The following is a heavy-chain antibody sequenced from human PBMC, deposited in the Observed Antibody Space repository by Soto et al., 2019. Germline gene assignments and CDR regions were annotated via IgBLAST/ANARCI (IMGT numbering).Heavy chain of an antibody. Sequence: PSETLSLTCTVSGSSISDFYWSCIRQPPWRGLEWIGYIFYSLITNYNSSLKSRVTISVDTSKNQFSLKLRSVTAADTAAYFCARVKRGYDYGSIIDFWGQGILVTVSS. J-gene: IGHJ4*02. CDR2: IFYSLIT. CDR3: ARVKRGYDYGSIIDF. CDR1: GSSISDFY. V-gene: IGHV4-59*01. D-gene: IGHD5-18*01.